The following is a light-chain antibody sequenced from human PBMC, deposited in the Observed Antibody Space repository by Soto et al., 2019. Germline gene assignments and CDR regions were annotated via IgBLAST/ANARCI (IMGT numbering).Light chain of an antibody. V-gene: IGLV1-51*02. J-gene: IGLJ2*01. CDR2: END. CDR1: DSNIWYNS. Sequence: QSVLTQPPSVSAAPGQKITFSCSGSDSNIWYNSVSWYQQLPGTAPKLLISENDERPSDLPDRFSASKSGTSATLGITGLQTGDEATYFCGTWDNGLSAVVFGGGTKLTVL. CDR3: GTWDNGLSAVV.